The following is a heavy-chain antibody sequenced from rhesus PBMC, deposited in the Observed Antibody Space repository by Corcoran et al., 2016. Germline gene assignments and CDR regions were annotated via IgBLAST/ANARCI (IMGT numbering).Heavy chain of an antibody. CDR1: GFTLRRYG. D-gene: IGHD3-16*01. CDR2: ISIASIYI. V-gene: IGHV3S16*01. J-gene: IGHJ6*01. Sequence: EVQLVESGGGLVQPGGSLRLSGSASGFTLRRYGMSWVRLAPGKGLEWVSSISIASIYIYYADSVKVRFTISRDNAKNSLSLQMNSLRAEDTAVYYCTRGSGGRDYYGLDSWGQGVVVTVSS. CDR3: TRGSGGRDYYGLDS.